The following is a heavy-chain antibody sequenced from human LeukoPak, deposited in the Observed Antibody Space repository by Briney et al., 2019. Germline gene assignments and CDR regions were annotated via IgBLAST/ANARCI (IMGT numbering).Heavy chain of an antibody. CDR3: ARDPYGTWYFDL. V-gene: IGHV1-2*02. CDR2: INPNSGGT. CDR1: GYTFTDYY. J-gene: IGHJ2*01. D-gene: IGHD3-10*01. Sequence: VASVKVSCKASGYTFTDYYMHWVRQAPGQGLEWMGWINPNSGGTNYAQKFQGRVTMTRDTSISTAYMELSRLRSDDTAVYYCARDPYGTWYFDLWGRGTLVTVSS.